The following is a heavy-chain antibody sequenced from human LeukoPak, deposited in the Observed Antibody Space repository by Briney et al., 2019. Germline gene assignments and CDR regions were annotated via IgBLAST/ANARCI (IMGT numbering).Heavy chain of an antibody. CDR2: ISPNSGGT. D-gene: IGHD1-26*01. V-gene: IGHV1-2*04. CDR1: GYTFTDSY. Sequence: ASVKVSCKASGYTFTDSYMHWVRQAPGQGLEWMGWISPNSGGTNYAQKFQGWVTMTRDTSISTAYMELSSLRSEDTAVYYCALYSGSYSLSGAFDFWGQGTMVTVSS. J-gene: IGHJ3*01. CDR3: ALYSGSYSLSGAFDF.